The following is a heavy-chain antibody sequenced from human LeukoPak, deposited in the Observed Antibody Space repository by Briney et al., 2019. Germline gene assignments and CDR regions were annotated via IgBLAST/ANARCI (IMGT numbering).Heavy chain of an antibody. CDR1: GGTFSGFT. V-gene: IGHV1-69*05. CDR3: ARGEGGFLEWLSEI. Sequence: ASVKVSCKASGGTFSGFTISWVRLAPGQGLEGIGGIIAMFGTSEYAQKFQGRVTITTDESPTTAYMELSSLRSEDTAVYYCARGEGGFLEWLSEIWGQGTLVTVSS. D-gene: IGHD3-3*01. CDR2: IIAMFGTS. J-gene: IGHJ4*02.